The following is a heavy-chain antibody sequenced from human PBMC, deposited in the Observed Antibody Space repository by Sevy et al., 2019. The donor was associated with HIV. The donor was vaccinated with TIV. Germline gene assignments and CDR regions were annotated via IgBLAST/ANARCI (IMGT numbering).Heavy chain of an antibody. Sequence: GGSLRLSCAASGFTFSNYYMNWIRQAPGKGLEWVSYISGTGITKYYTDSVKGRFTISRDNAKNSLFLQMDSLRVEDTAVYYCARDPTYYDFWSGYYTGWFDPWGQGTLVTVSS. J-gene: IGHJ5*02. CDR2: ISGTGITK. CDR1: GFTFSNYY. V-gene: IGHV3-11*01. D-gene: IGHD3-3*01. CDR3: ARDPTYYDFWSGYYTGWFDP.